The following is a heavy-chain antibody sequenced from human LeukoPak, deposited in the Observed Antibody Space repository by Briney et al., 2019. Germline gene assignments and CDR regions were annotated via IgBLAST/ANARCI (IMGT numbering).Heavy chain of an antibody. V-gene: IGHV4-34*01. D-gene: IGHD2-15*01. CDR2: IKHSGST. CDR3: ATGGSAGLISAFDI. CDR1: GGSFSGHY. J-gene: IGHJ3*02. Sequence: SETLSLTCPVYGGSFSGHYWSWIRQPPGKGLELIGEIKHSGSTNYNPSLKSRVTISVDTSKNQFSLKLSSVTAADTAVYYCATGGSAGLISAFDIWGQGTMVTVSS.